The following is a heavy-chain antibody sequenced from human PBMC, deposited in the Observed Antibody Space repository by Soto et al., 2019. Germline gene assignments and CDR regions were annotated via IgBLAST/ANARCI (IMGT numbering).Heavy chain of an antibody. CDR1: GFTFSSYS. D-gene: IGHD3-22*01. Sequence: PGGSLRLSCAASGFTFSSYSMNWVRQAPGKXLEWVSSISSSSSYIYYADSVKGRFTISRDNAKNSLYLQMNSLRAEDTAVYYCARDRYYYDSSGYPDAFDIWGQGTMVTVSS. CDR2: ISSSSSYI. J-gene: IGHJ3*02. CDR3: ARDRYYYDSSGYPDAFDI. V-gene: IGHV3-21*01.